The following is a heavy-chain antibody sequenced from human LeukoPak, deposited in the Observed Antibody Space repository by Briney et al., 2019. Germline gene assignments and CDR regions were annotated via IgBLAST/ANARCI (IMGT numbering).Heavy chain of an antibody. CDR1: GFTFSSHS. J-gene: IGHJ4*02. Sequence: GGSLRLSCAASGFTFSSHSMNWVRQAPGKGLEWVSYISSSSSTIYYADSVKGRFTVSRDDAESSLYLQMNSLRAEDTAVYYCARDRGLKNTIQVAEVDYWGQGTLVTVSS. CDR2: ISSSSSTI. V-gene: IGHV3-48*04. D-gene: IGHD3-10*01. CDR3: ARDRGLKNTIQVAEVDY.